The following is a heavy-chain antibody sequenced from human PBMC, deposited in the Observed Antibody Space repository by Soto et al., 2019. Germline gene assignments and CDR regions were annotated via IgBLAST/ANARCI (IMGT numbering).Heavy chain of an antibody. CDR3: ARELIIMITFGGVIGNWFDP. D-gene: IGHD3-16*02. Sequence: QMQLQESGPGLVKPSQTLSLTCTVSGGSISSGDYYWSWIRQPPGKGLEWIGYIYYSGSTYYNPSLKSRVTISVDTSKNQFSLKLSSVTAADTAVYYCARELIIMITFGGVIGNWFDPWGQGTLVTVSS. CDR2: IYYSGST. J-gene: IGHJ5*02. CDR1: GGSISSGDYY. V-gene: IGHV4-30-4*01.